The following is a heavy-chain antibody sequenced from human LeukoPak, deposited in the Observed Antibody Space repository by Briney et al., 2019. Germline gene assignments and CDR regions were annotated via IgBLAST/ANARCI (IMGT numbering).Heavy chain of an antibody. Sequence: SETLSLTCTVSGGSITNYYWSWIRQPPGKGLEWIGYISYSGSTNYNPSLKSRVTISVDTSKNQFSLKLSSVTAADTAVYYCARDFPPGIAAASGGYWGQGTLVTVSS. CDR3: ARDFPPGIAAASGGY. V-gene: IGHV4-59*01. CDR2: ISYSGST. J-gene: IGHJ4*02. CDR1: GGSITNYY. D-gene: IGHD6-13*01.